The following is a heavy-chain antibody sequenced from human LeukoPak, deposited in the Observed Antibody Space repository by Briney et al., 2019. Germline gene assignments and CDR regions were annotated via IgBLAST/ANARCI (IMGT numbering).Heavy chain of an antibody. D-gene: IGHD4-23*01. CDR1: GFTFSSYA. Sequence: QSGGSLRLSCAASGFTFSSYAMTWVRQAPGKGLEWVSSISVNGGTTYYAGSVKGRFTISRDSSKNTLYLQMNSLRAEDTAVYYCVKGGGNVRRYFEYWGQGTLVTVSS. V-gene: IGHV3-23*01. CDR3: VKGGGNVRRYFEY. J-gene: IGHJ4*02. CDR2: ISVNGGTT.